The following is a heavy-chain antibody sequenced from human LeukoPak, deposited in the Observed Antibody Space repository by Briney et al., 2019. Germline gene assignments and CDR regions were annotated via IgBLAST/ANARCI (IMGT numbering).Heavy chain of an antibody. V-gene: IGHV3-30-3*01. CDR1: GITFSTYW. Sequence: PGGSLRLSCAGSGITFSTYWMHWVRQAPGKGLEWVAVISYDGSNKYYADSVKGRFTIARDNSKNTLYLQMNSLRAEDTAVYYCAAVGWLRFSYFDSWGQGTLVTVSA. J-gene: IGHJ4*02. CDR3: AAVGWLRFSYFDS. CDR2: ISYDGSNK. D-gene: IGHD5-12*01.